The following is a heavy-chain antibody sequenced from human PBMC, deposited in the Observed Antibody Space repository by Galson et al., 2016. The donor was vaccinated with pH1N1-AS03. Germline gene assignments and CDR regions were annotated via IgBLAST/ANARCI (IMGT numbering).Heavy chain of an antibody. Sequence: SVKVSCKASGYKFTNYGFNWVRQAPGQGLEWMGWISGYNGNTNYAQSLQGRVTMTTDTSTSTAYMELRSLRSDDTAVYYCARGGRTVGTEVKPGFDNWAQGTLVTVSS. CDR2: ISGYNGNT. CDR3: ARGGRTVGTEVKPGFDN. D-gene: IGHD1-1*01. J-gene: IGHJ4*02. CDR1: GYKFTNYG. V-gene: IGHV1-18*04.